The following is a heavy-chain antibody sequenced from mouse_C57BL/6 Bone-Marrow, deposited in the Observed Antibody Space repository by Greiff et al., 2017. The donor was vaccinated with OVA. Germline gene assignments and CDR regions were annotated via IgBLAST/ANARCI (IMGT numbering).Heavy chain of an antibody. CDR3: TRRDYGSSYY. J-gene: IGHJ2*01. V-gene: IGHV1-15*01. CDR2: IDPETGGT. D-gene: IGHD1-1*01. Sequence: VQLQQSGAELVRPGASVTLSCKASGYTFTDYEMHWVKQTPVHGLEWIGAIDPETGGTAYNQKFKGKAILTADISSSTAFMELRSLTSEDSAVYYCTRRDYGSSYYWGQGTTLTVSS. CDR1: GYTFTDYE.